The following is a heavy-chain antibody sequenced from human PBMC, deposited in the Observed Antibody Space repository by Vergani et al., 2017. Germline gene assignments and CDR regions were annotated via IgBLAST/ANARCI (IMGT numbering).Heavy chain of an antibody. CDR1: GGTFSSYT. Sequence: QVQLVQSGAEVKKPGSSVKVSCKASGGTFSSYTISWVRQAPGQGLEWMGRIIPILGIANYAQKFQGRVTITADKSTSTAYMELSSLRSEDTAVYYCARDIAVAGTYYYGMDVWGQGTTVTVSS. V-gene: IGHV1-69*08. D-gene: IGHD6-19*01. CDR2: IIPILGIA. J-gene: IGHJ6*02. CDR3: ARDIAVAGTYYYGMDV.